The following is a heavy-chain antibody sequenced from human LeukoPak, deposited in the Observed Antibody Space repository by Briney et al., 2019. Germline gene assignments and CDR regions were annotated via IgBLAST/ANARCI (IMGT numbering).Heavy chain of an antibody. J-gene: IGHJ4*02. CDR2: IYYSGST. CDR1: GYSISSGYY. V-gene: IGHV4-61*01. CDR3: ARDRGDSSFDY. Sequence: PSETLSLTCTVSGYSISSGYYWSWIRQPPGKGLEWIGYIYYSGSTNYNPSLKSRVTISVDTSKNQFSLKLSSVTAADTAVYYCARDRGDSSFDYWGQGTLVTVSS. D-gene: IGHD6-13*01.